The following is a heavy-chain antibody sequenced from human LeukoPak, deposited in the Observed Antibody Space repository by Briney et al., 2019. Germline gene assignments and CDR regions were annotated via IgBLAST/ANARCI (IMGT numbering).Heavy chain of an antibody. CDR3: ARDAYGGNSWGWFDP. CDR1: DGSLSDSY. Sequence: SETLSLTCSVSDGSLSDSYWSWLRQSPGKGLEWIGYIFYTGFTHYNPSLASRVTISVDTSKKQFSLRLNSVTAADTAVYYCARDAYGGNSWGWFDPWGQGTLVTVSS. CDR2: IFYTGFT. J-gene: IGHJ5*02. V-gene: IGHV4-59*01. D-gene: IGHD4-23*01.